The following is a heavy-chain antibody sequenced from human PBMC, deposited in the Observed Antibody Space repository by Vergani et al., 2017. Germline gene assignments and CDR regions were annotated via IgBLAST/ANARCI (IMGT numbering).Heavy chain of an antibody. CDR1: GFTFSSYA. D-gene: IGHD1-26*01. CDR2: ISYDGSNK. CDR3: AREGATNWELPSLFDY. J-gene: IGHJ4*02. V-gene: IGHV3-30*01. Sequence: QVQLVESGGGVVQPGRSLRLSCAASGFTFSSYAMHWVRQAPGKGLEWVAVISYDGSNKYYADSVKGRFTISRDNSKDTLYLQMNSLRAEGTAVYYCAREGATNWELPSLFDYWGQGTLVTVSS.